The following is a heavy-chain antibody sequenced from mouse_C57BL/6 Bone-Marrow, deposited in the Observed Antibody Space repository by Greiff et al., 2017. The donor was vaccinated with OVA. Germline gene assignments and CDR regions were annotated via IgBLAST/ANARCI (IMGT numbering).Heavy chain of an antibody. Sequence: EVQGVESGGGLVQPGGSLSLSCAASGFTFTDYYMSWVRQPPGKALEWLGFIRNKANGYTTEYSASVKGRFTISRDNSQSILYLQMNALRAEDSATYYCASSITTVDWYFDVWGTGTTVTVSS. CDR2: IRNKANGYTT. CDR1: GFTFTDYY. CDR3: ASSITTVDWYFDV. V-gene: IGHV7-3*01. J-gene: IGHJ1*03. D-gene: IGHD1-1*01.